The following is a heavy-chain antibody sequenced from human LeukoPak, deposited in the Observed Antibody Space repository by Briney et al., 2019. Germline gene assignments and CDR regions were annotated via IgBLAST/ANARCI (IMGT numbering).Heavy chain of an antibody. D-gene: IGHD3-22*01. J-gene: IGHJ4*02. CDR1: GFTFSSHI. CDR2: ISSSSTYI. V-gene: IGHV3-21*01. Sequence: GGSLRLSCAASGFTFSSHIMKWVRQAPGKGLEWVSYISSSSTYIYYADSVKGRFTISRDNAKNSLYLQMNSLRVEDTAVYYCARKYYYDSSGLDWGQGTLVTVSS. CDR3: ARKYYYDSSGLD.